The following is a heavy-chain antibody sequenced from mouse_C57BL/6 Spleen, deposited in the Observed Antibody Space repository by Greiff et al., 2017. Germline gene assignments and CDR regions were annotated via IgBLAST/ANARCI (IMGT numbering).Heavy chain of an antibody. D-gene: IGHD2-3*01. CDR3: TRQDGYYPYYFDY. J-gene: IGHJ2*01. V-gene: IGHV6-6*01. Sequence: EVQLQQSGGGLVQPGGSMKLSCAASGFTFSDAWMDWVRQSPEKGLEWVAEIRHKANNHATYYAESVKGRFTISRDDSKSSVYLQMNSLRAEDNGIYYCTRQDGYYPYYFDYWGQGTTLTVSS. CDR2: IRHKANNHAT. CDR1: GFTFSDAW.